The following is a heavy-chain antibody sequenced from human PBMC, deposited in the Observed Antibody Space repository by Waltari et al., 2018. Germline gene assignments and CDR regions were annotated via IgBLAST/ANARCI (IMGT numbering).Heavy chain of an antibody. CDR3: GRGPSSSIGIWFDP. J-gene: IGHJ5*02. V-gene: IGHV3-53*01. Sequence: EVQLMESGGGLIQPGGSLRLSCVASGFTVSNNYMSWVRQAPGKGPEWVSVIYSGGTTYHADSVKGRFTSSRDNSNNTLYLQMNSLRAEDTAVYYCGRGPSSSIGIWFDPRGQGTLVTVSS. CDR2: IYSGGTT. D-gene: IGHD6-13*01. CDR1: GFTVSNNY.